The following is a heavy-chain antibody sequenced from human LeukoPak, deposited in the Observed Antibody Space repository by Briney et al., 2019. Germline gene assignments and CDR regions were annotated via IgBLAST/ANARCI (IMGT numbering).Heavy chain of an antibody. CDR1: GYTFTSYD. CDR2: IIPVFGTA. Sequence: GASVKVSCKASGYTFTSYDISWVRQAPGQGLEWVGGIIPVFGTANYAQKFQGRVTITADESTSTAYMELSSLRSEDTAVYYCARAYDFWSGSRGSYYYLDVWGTGTTVTVSS. D-gene: IGHD3-3*01. V-gene: IGHV1-69*13. CDR3: ARAYDFWSGSRGSYYYLDV. J-gene: IGHJ6*03.